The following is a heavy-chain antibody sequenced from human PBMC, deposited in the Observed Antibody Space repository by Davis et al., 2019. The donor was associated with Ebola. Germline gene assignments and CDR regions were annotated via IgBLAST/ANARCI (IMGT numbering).Heavy chain of an antibody. D-gene: IGHD2-21*02. CDR3: ARGGVVVTAFSFDY. Sequence: GSLRLSCAVFGGSFSDYYWTWIRQPPGKGLEWIGEINHTGSTNYNPSLKSRVTISVDTSKNQFSLKLSSVIAADTAVYYCARGGVVVTAFSFDYWGQGTLVTVSS. V-gene: IGHV4-34*01. CDR2: INHTGST. J-gene: IGHJ4*02. CDR1: GGSFSDYY.